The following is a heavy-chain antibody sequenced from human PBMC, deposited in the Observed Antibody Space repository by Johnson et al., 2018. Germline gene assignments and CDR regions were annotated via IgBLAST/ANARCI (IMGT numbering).Heavy chain of an antibody. Sequence: QVQLQESGGGVVQHGRSLRLSCAASGFTFSSYGMTWVRQAPGKGLEWVAVLGYNGSNKSYAASVKGRFTTTRDNSKNTLYLQMNSLRVEDTAVYYCARDVSSGWDAEYFQHWGQGTLVTVSS. CDR2: LGYNGSNK. V-gene: IGHV3-33*01. D-gene: IGHD6-19*01. CDR3: ARDVSSGWDAEYFQH. CDR1: GFTFSSYG. J-gene: IGHJ1*01.